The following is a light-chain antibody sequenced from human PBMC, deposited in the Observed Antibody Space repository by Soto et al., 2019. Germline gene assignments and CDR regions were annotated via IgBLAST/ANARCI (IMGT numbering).Light chain of an antibody. Sequence: QSVLTRPASVSGSPGQSITIACTGTSSDVGAYIYVSWYQHHPGKAPKVMIYEVTNRPSGVSDRFSGSKSGNTASLTISGLQAEDEADYYCCSYTSSRTYVFGTGTKVTVL. CDR2: EVT. CDR1: SSDVGAYIY. J-gene: IGLJ1*01. V-gene: IGLV2-14*01. CDR3: CSYTSSRTYV.